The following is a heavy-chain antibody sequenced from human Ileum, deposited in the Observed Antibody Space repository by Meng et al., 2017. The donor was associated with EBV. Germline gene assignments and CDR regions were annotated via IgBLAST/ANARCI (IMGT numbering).Heavy chain of an antibody. Sequence: QGQRHGLGPGSVNPSETLYLTCTVSGGSISSYYWRWIRQPPGKGLEWIGYIYYSGSTNYNPSLKSRVTISVDTSKNQFSLNLSSVTAADTAVYYCARGGWSLDYWGQGTLVTVSS. CDR1: GGSISSYY. V-gene: IGHV4-59*08. J-gene: IGHJ4*02. CDR2: IYYSGST. D-gene: IGHD2-15*01. CDR3: ARGGWSLDY.